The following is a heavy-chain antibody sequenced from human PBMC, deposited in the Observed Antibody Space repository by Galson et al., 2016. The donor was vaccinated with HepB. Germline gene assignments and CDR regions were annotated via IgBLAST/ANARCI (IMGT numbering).Heavy chain of an antibody. Sequence: SLRLSCAASGFIFSSYDMSWVRQAPGKGLEWVSAISGHGGSKYDTDSVKGRFTISRDNSRNTPYLQMSSLRVEDTAVYYCARHETTVTYYFDYWGQGALVTVSS. CDR3: ARHETTVTYYFDY. J-gene: IGHJ4*02. CDR1: GFIFSSYD. D-gene: IGHD4-17*01. CDR2: ISGHGGSK. V-gene: IGHV3-23*01.